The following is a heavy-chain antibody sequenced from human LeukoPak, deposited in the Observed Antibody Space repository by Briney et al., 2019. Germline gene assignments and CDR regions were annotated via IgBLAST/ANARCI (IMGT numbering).Heavy chain of an antibody. CDR2: ISGNGGST. D-gene: IGHD2-2*01. V-gene: IGHV3-23*01. Sequence: PGGSLRLSCAASAFTFSSYAMSWVRQAPGKGLEWVSGISGNGGSTNYADSVKGRFTISRDNSKNTLYLQMSSLRAEDTAVYYCVKSGAMLGIESDYWGQGTLVTVSS. J-gene: IGHJ4*02. CDR1: AFTFSSYA. CDR3: VKSGAMLGIESDY.